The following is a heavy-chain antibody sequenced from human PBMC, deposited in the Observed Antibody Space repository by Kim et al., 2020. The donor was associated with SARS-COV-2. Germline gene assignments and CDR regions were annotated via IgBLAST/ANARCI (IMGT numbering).Heavy chain of an antibody. V-gene: IGHV2-5*05. Sequence: SGPTLVNPTQTLTLTCSFSGFSLSTSGVAVGWFRQPPGKALEWLALIYWDDDERYGPSLSRRLTINKDTSKNQVVLTMINMDPVDTATYYCAHRLSSRDAYNFRGQGIQVTVSS. CDR1: GFSLSTSGVA. D-gene: IGHD1-1*01. CDR3: AHRLSSRDAYNF. J-gene: IGHJ4*02. CDR2: IYWDDDE.